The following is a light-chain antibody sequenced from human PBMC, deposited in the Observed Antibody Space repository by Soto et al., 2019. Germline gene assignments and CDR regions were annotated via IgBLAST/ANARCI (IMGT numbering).Light chain of an antibody. CDR2: KAS. J-gene: IGKJ1*01. Sequence: DIQMTQSPSTLSASVGDRVTITCRASQSITDWLAWYQQKPGKAPKLLIYKASSLESGVPSRFSGSGSGTEFTLTISSLQPDDFATYYYQHYNSYSEAFGQGTKVDIK. V-gene: IGKV1-5*03. CDR1: QSITDW. CDR3: QHYNSYSEA.